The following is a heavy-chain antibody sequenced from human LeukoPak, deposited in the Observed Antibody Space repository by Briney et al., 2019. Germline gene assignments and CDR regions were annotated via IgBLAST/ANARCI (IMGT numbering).Heavy chain of an antibody. D-gene: IGHD5-12*01. CDR1: GGSISSYY. V-gene: IGHV4-59*08. J-gene: IGHJ4*02. CDR3: ARQGGYASPFDY. CDR2: IYNSGST. Sequence: SETLSLTCTVSGGSISSYYWSRIRQPPGKGLEWIGNIYNSGSTNYNPSLKSRVTISVDSSKKQFSLKLISVTAADTAVYYCARQGGYASPFDYWGQGTLVTVSS.